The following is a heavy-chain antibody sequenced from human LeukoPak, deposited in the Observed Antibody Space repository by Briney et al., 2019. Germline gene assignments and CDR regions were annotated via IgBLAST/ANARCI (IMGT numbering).Heavy chain of an antibody. Sequence: GSLRLSCAASGFTFSNYAMSWVRQAPGKGLEWVSGISGSGGSTYYADSVKGRFTISRDNSKNTLYLQMNSLGAEDTAVYYCARETYDYVWGSYRYTPGHFDYWGQGTLVTVSS. CDR2: ISGSGGST. J-gene: IGHJ4*02. D-gene: IGHD3-16*02. CDR1: GFTFSNYA. CDR3: ARETYDYVWGSYRYTPGHFDY. V-gene: IGHV3-23*01.